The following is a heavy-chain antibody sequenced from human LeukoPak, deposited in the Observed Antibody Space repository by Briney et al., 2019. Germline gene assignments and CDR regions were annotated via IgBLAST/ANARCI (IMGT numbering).Heavy chain of an antibody. CDR1: GASISSGGYY. D-gene: IGHD1-26*01. J-gene: IGHJ4*02. CDR2: IYYSGST. Sequence: PSQTLSLTCTVAGASISSGGYYWGWLRQHPGKGLEWIGFIYYSGSTYYNPSLKSRFTISVDTSKTQFSLKLSSVTAADTAVYYCARGRWELPLDYWGQGTLVIVSS. CDR3: ARGRWELPLDY. V-gene: IGHV4-31*03.